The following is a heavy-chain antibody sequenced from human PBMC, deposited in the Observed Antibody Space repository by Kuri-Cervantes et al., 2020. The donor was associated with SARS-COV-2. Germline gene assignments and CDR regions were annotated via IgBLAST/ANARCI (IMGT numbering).Heavy chain of an antibody. J-gene: IGHJ4*02. CDR2: ISSSSSYI. CDR1: GFTFSSYS. V-gene: IGHV3-21*01. CDR3: ARGGYSSSWYSDY. Sequence: GESLKISCAASGFTFSSYSMNWVRQAPGKGLEWVSSISSSSSYIYYADSVKGRFTISRDNAKNSLYLQMNSLRAEDTAVCYCARGGYSSSWYSDYWGQGTLVTVSS. D-gene: IGHD6-13*01.